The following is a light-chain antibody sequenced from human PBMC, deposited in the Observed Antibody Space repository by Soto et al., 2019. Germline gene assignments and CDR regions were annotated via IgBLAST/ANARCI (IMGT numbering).Light chain of an antibody. CDR1: SSDVGGYNS. CDR2: GVS. V-gene: IGLV2-14*03. Sequence: QSVLTQPASVSGSPGQSITISCTGTSSDVGGYNSVSWYQQHPGKAPKLMIYGVSNRPSGISNRFSGPKSGNTASLTISGLQTEDEADYYCSSFISSTTLALCVFGTGTKVTVL. CDR3: SSFISSTTLALCV. J-gene: IGLJ1*01.